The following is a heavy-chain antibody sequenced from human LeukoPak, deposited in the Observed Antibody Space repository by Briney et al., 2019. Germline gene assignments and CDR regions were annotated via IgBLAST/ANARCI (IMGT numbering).Heavy chain of an antibody. CDR1: GFTFSDYW. Sequence: GGSLRLSCAASGFTFSDYWMQWVRQASGKGLEWVANINYHGNENYLVDSVKGRFTISRDNAKNSLFLQMNSLRAEDTAVYYCSRGDPDYWGQGTLVAVSS. CDR3: SRGDPDY. D-gene: IGHD2-21*02. J-gene: IGHJ4*02. V-gene: IGHV3-7*01. CDR2: INYHGNEN.